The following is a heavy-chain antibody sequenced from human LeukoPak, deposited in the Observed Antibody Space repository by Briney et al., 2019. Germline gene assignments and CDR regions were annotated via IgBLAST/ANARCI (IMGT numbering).Heavy chain of an antibody. D-gene: IGHD1-7*01. CDR2: IKQDGSEK. J-gene: IGHJ6*03. CDR3: ARVHWNYVYMDV. Sequence: GGSLRLSCAASGFTFSSYWRSWVRQAPGKGLEWVANIKQDGSEKYYVDSVKGRFTISRDNAKNSLYLQMNSLRAEDTAVYYCARVHWNYVYMDVWGKGTTVTVSS. CDR1: GFTFSSYW. V-gene: IGHV3-7*01.